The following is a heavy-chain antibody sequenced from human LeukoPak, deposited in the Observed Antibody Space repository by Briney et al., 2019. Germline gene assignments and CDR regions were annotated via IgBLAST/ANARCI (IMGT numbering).Heavy chain of an antibody. J-gene: IGHJ4*02. V-gene: IGHV3-7*01. Sequence: PGGSLRLSCAASGFSFRSCWTSWVRQAPGKGLEWVANIKEDGSEKYYVDSVKGRFTISRDNAKNALYLQMNSLRAEDTAVYYCARVAWPHYFDYWGQGTLVTVSS. CDR1: GFSFRSCW. CDR2: IKEDGSEK. D-gene: IGHD2-21*01. CDR3: ARVAWPHYFDY.